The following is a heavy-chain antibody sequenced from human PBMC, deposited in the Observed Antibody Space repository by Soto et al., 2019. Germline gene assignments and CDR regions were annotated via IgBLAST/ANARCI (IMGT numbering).Heavy chain of an antibody. CDR2: IYYSGST. CDR3: ARLSGIYYYYGMDV. V-gene: IGHV4-39*01. J-gene: IGHJ6*02. Sequence: FVPISHTCSVADGYSSSSSYYRGMIQKPPGKGLEWIGSIYYSGSTYYNPSLKSRVTISVDTPKNQFSLKLSSVTAADTSVYYCARLSGIYYYYGMDVWGQGTTVTVSS. CDR1: DGYSSSSSYY.